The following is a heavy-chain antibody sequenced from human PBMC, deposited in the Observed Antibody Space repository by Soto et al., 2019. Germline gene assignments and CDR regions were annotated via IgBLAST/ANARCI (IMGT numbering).Heavy chain of an antibody. D-gene: IGHD3-9*01. CDR1: GFTFSDYW. Sequence: GGSLRLSCAASGFTFSDYWMHWVRQAPGKGLVWVSRINSNGRTISYADSVKGRFTISRDNAKNTVYLQMNSLRAEDTAVYYCARDRARYIYYSGMDVWGQGTTVTVSS. J-gene: IGHJ6*02. V-gene: IGHV3-74*01. CDR2: INSNGRTI. CDR3: ARDRARYIYYSGMDV.